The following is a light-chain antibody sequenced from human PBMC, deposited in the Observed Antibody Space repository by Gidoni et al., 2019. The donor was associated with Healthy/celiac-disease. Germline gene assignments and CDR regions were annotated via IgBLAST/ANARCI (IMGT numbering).Light chain of an antibody. Sequence: DIQMTQSPSSLSSSVGDRVTSTCQASQDISNYLNWYQQKPGKAPKLLIYDASNLETGVPSRFSGCGSGTDFTFTIISLQPEDIATYYCQQYDNLPRTFGGGTKVEIK. CDR3: QQYDNLPRT. CDR1: QDISNY. V-gene: IGKV1-33*01. CDR2: DAS. J-gene: IGKJ4*01.